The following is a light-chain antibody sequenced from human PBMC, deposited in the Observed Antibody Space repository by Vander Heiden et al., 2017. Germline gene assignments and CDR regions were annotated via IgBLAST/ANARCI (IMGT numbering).Light chain of an antibody. V-gene: IGKV3-20*01. CDR3: QQDGNSPST. CDR2: GAS. J-gene: IGKJ2*01. Sequence: EIVLTQSPGTLSLSPGERATLSCRTSQNVNSLYFAWYQQKPGQAPRLLIYGASSRATGIPDRFSGGGSGTEFTLTIRRLEPEDFAVYFCQQDGNSPSTFDQGTKLEI. CDR1: QNVNSLY.